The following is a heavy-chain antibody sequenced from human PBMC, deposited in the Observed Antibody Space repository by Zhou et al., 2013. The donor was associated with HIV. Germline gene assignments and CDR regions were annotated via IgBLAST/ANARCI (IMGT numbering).Heavy chain of an antibody. J-gene: IGHJ4*02. CDR2: IYTSGNT. Sequence: QVQLQESGPGLVKPSETLSLTCTVSGGSISSYFWSWIRQPPGKGLEWIGYIYTSGNTNYNPSLKSRVTISVDTSKNQFSLKLSSVTAADTAVYYCARDPGVGGSGSYLPIVWGQGTLVTVSS. V-gene: IGHV4-4*09. CDR1: GGSISSYF. D-gene: IGHD3-10*01. CDR3: ARDPGVGGSGSYLPIV.